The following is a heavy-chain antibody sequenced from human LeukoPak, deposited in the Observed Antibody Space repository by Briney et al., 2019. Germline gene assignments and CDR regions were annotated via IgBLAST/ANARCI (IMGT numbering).Heavy chain of an antibody. J-gene: IGHJ4*02. CDR2: IIPIFGTA. D-gene: IGHD5-18*01. CDR3: ARGGYSYGYGSPFDY. Sequence: SVKVSCKASGGTFSSYAISWVRQAPGQGHEWMGRIIPIFGTANYAQKFQGRVTITTDESTSTAYMELSSLRSEDTAVYYCARGGYSYGYGSPFDYWGQGTLVTVSS. V-gene: IGHV1-69*05. CDR1: GGTFSSYA.